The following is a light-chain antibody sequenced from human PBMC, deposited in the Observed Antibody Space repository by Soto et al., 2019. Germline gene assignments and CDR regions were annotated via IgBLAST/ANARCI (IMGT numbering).Light chain of an antibody. V-gene: IGKV3-11*01. CDR1: QSVSSY. J-gene: IGKJ5*01. CDR3: QQRSNWPPT. CDR2: DAS. Sequence: EIVLTQSPATLSLSPGERATLSCRTSQSVSSYLAGYQQKPGQAPRLLIYDASNSATGSPARFSGSGSGTAFTLTISRLEPEDFAVYYCQQRSNWPPTFGQGTQLEIK.